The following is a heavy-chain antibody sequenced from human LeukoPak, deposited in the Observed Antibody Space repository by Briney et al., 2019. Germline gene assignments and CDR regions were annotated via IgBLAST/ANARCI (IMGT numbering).Heavy chain of an antibody. CDR1: GFTFSTHG. Sequence: GRSLRLSCAASGFTFSTHGMHWVRQAPGKGLEWVAFIRYDGINKYYADSVRGRFTISRDNSRNTLYLQMNSLRAEDTAVYYCAKDDRWLQFCCWGQGTLVTVSA. D-gene: IGHD5-24*01. CDR3: AKDDRWLQFCC. V-gene: IGHV3-30*02. J-gene: IGHJ4*02. CDR2: IRYDGINK.